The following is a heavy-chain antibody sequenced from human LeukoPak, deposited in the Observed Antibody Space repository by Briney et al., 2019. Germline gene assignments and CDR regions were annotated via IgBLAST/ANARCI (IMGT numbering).Heavy chain of an antibody. CDR3: AGHLDYYGSGSYEY. CDR2: ISYSGST. Sequence: SETLSLTCAVSGGSISTYHWSWIRQPPGKGLEWIGYISYSGSTNYNPSLKSRVTISVDTSKSQFSLKLSSVTAADTAVYYCAGHLDYYGSGSYEYWGQGTLVTVPS. D-gene: IGHD3-10*01. V-gene: IGHV4-59*08. CDR1: GGSISTYH. J-gene: IGHJ4*02.